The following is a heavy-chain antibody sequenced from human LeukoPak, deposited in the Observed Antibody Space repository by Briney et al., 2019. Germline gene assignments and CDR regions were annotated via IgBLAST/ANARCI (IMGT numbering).Heavy chain of an antibody. CDR3: ARDRLGPAAGTPYYFDY. Sequence: PSETLSLTCTVSGGSISSSSYYWGWIRQPPGKGLEWIGSIYYSGSTYYNPSLKSRVTISVDTSKNQFSLKLSSVTAADTAVYYCARDRLGPAAGTPYYFDYWGQGTLVTVSS. V-gene: IGHV4-39*02. CDR1: GGSISSSSYY. CDR2: IYYSGST. D-gene: IGHD6-13*01. J-gene: IGHJ4*02.